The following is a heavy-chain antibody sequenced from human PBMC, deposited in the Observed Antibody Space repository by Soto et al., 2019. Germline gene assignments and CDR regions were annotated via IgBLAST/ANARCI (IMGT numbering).Heavy chain of an antibody. J-gene: IGHJ4*02. CDR3: ARGYDFWSGPSFDY. D-gene: IGHD3-3*01. CDR1: GYTFTGYY. CDR2: INPNSGGT. Sequence: PSVKVSCKASGYTFTGYYMHWVRQAPGQGLEWMGWINPNSGGTNYAQKFQGWVTMTRDTSISTAYMELSRLRSDDTAVYYCARGYDFWSGPSFDYWGQGTLVTVSS. V-gene: IGHV1-2*04.